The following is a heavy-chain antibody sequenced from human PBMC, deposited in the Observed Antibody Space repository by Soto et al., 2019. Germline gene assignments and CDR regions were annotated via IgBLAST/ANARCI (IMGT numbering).Heavy chain of an antibody. V-gene: IGHV3-11*06. Sequence: PGGSLRLSCAASGFTFSDYYMSWIRQAPGKGLEWVSYISSSSSYTNYADSVKGRFTISRDNAKNSLYLQMNSLRAEDTAVYYCARFRLDHSWYEGPNWFDPWGQGTLVTVSS. D-gene: IGHD6-13*01. CDR3: ARFRLDHSWYEGPNWFDP. CDR1: GFTFSDYY. J-gene: IGHJ5*02. CDR2: ISSSSSYT.